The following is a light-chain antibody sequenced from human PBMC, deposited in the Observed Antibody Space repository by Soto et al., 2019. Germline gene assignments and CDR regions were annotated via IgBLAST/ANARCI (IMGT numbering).Light chain of an antibody. CDR1: SSNIGAGYD. CDR3: QSYDSSLSLDV. V-gene: IGLV1-40*01. CDR2: GNS. Sequence: QLVLTQPPSVSGAPGQRVTISCTGSSSNIGAGYDVYWYQQLPGTAPKLLIFGNSNRPSGVPDRFSGSKSGTSASLAITGLRAEDEADYYCQSYDSSLSLDVFGTGTKVTVL. J-gene: IGLJ1*01.